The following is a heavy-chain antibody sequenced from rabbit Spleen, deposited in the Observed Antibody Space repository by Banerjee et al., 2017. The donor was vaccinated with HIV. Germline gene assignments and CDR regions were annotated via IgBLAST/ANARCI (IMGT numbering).Heavy chain of an antibody. Sequence: QSLEESGGDLVKPGASLTLTCTASGFSFSNYGISWVRQAPGKGLEWIGFIWNGDGSTYYANWAKGRFTISKTSSTTVTLQMTSLTVADTATYFCARDVDTIYFRFSLWGPGTLVTVS. CDR2: IWNGDGST. J-gene: IGHJ4*01. CDR1: GFSFSNYG. V-gene: IGHV1S40*01. CDR3: ARDVDTIYFRFSL. D-gene: IGHD1-1*01.